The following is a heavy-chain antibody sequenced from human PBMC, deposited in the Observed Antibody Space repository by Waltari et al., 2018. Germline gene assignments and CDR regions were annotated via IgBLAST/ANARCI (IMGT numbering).Heavy chain of an antibody. V-gene: IGHV4-34*01. J-gene: IGHJ6*02. Sequence: QVQLQQWGAGLLKPSETLSLTCAVYGGSFSGYYWSWIRQPPGKGREWIGEINHSGSTNYNPSLKRRVTISVDTSKNQFSLKLSSVTAADTAVYYCARKRGMDVWGQGTTVTVSS. CDR2: INHSGST. CDR3: ARKRGMDV. CDR1: GGSFSGYY.